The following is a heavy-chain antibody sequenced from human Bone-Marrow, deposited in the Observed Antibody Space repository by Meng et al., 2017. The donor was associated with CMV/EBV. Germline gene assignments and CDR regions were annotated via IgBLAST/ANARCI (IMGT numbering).Heavy chain of an antibody. V-gene: IGHV3-11*04. CDR1: GFTFSDYY. CDR2: ISSSGSTI. J-gene: IGHJ4*02. D-gene: IGHD6-13*01. Sequence: GGSLRLSCAASGFTFSDYYMSWIRQAPGKGLEWVSYISSSGSTIYYADSVKGRFTISRDNAKNSLYLQMDSLRAEDTAVYYCAKDVIAAAGTPFYFDYWGQGSLVTVSS. CDR3: AKDVIAAAGTPFYFDY.